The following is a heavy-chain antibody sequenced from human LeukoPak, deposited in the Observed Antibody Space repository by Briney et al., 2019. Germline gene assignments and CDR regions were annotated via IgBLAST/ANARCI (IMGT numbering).Heavy chain of an antibody. CDR2: KKQEGKEK. D-gene: IGHD1-26*01. CDR1: GLIFRLFW. V-gene: IGHV3-7*01. J-gene: IGHJ3*02. Sequence: GGTQRLFCAVSGLIFRLFWMRCARHASGKGLECGADKKQEGKEKFYADSVGGRFTIAGDNDKNSLHLQMDSLRAEDRAVYYCARGTSTRWELLGAPDIWGHGTMVTVSS. CDR3: ARGTSTRWELLGAPDI.